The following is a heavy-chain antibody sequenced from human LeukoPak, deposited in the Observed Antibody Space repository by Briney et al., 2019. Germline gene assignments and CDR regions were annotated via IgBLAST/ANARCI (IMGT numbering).Heavy chain of an antibody. D-gene: IGHD6-13*01. CDR2: IWYDENNK. V-gene: IGHV3-33*06. CDR3: AKSSSSWPGDWFDP. J-gene: IGHJ5*02. CDR1: GFTFSSYV. Sequence: PGRSLRLSCAASGFTFSSYVMHWVRQAPGKGLEWVAVIWYDENNKYHADSVKGRFAISRDNSKNTVYLQMNSLRAEDTAVYYCAKSSSSWPGDWFDPWGQGTLVTVSS.